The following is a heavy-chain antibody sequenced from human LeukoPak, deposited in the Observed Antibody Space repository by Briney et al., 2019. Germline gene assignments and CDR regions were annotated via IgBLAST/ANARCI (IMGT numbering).Heavy chain of an antibody. CDR2: IIPIFGTA. V-gene: IGHV1-69*13. Sequence: SVKVSCKASGGTFSSYAISWVRQAPGQGLEWMGGIIPIFGTANYAQKFQGRVTITADESSSTAYMELSSLRSEDTAVYYCARALIAVAPFHAFDIWGQGTMVTVSS. D-gene: IGHD6-19*01. J-gene: IGHJ3*02. CDR3: ARALIAVAPFHAFDI. CDR1: GGTFSSYA.